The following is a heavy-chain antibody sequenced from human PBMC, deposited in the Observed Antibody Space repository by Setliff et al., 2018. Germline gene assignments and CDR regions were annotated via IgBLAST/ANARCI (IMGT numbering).Heavy chain of an antibody. CDR1: GFTFSSYA. D-gene: IGHD1-26*01. CDR2: ISVSGGTT. J-gene: IGHJ4*02. Sequence: GESLKISCAASGFTFSSYAMNWVRQAPGKGLEWVSVISVSGGTTFYADSVRGRFTISRDNSKNTLYLQMNSLKAEDTAIYYCAKSHGYSATYYVEFVLGALAYWGQGSLVTVS. V-gene: IGHV3-23*01. CDR3: AKSHGYSATYYVEFVLGALAY.